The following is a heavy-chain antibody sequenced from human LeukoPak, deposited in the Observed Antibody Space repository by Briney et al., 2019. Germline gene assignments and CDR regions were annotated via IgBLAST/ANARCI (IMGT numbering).Heavy chain of an antibody. D-gene: IGHD3-3*01. J-gene: IGHJ6*03. CDR2: IKQDGSEK. V-gene: IGHV3-7*01. CDR3: ARDQPRQGFWSGYYYMDV. Sequence: RTGGSLRLSCAASGFTFSSYWMSWVRQAPGKGLEWVANIKQDGSEKYYVDSVKGRFTISRDNAKNSLYLRMNSLRAEDTAVYYCARDQPRQGFWSGYYYMDVWGKGTTVTVSS. CDR1: GFTFSSYW.